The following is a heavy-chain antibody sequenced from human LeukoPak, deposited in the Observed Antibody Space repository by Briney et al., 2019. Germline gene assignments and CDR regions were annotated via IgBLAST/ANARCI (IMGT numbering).Heavy chain of an antibody. D-gene: IGHD3-22*01. Sequence: QAGGSLRLSCAASGFTFSSYAMSWVRQAPGKGLEWVAVISYDGSNKYYADSVKGRFTIFRDNSKNTLYLQMNSLRAEDTAVYYCAKVMIVAAMDPFDYWGQGTLVTVSS. V-gene: IGHV3-30*18. CDR3: AKVMIVAAMDPFDY. CDR1: GFTFSSYA. J-gene: IGHJ4*02. CDR2: ISYDGSNK.